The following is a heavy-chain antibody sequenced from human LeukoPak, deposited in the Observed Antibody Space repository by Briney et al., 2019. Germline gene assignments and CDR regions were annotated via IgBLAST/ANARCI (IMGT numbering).Heavy chain of an antibody. CDR1: GFTFSSYS. Sequence: PGGSLRLSCAASGFTFSSYSMNWVRQAPGKGLEWVSSIRSGSTYIYYADSVKGRFTISRDNAKSSLYLQMNSLRAEDTAVYYCATQYSSAWKLFEYWGQGTLVTVSS. CDR3: ATQYSSAWKLFEY. V-gene: IGHV3-21*01. D-gene: IGHD6-19*01. J-gene: IGHJ4*02. CDR2: IRSGSTYI.